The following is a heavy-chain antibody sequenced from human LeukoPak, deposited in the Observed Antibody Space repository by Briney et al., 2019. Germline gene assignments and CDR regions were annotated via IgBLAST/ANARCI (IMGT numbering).Heavy chain of an antibody. D-gene: IGHD3-16*01. Sequence: GGSLRLSCATSGFXFSDYYMSWIRQAPGKGLEWVSYISSGSTYTDYADSVKGRFTISRDNAKDSLYLQMNSLRGDDTAVYFCARAPVGSYGYSFDCWGQGTLVTVSS. CDR1: GFXFSDYY. CDR3: ARAPVGSYGYSFDC. J-gene: IGHJ4*02. V-gene: IGHV3-11*06. CDR2: ISSGSTYT.